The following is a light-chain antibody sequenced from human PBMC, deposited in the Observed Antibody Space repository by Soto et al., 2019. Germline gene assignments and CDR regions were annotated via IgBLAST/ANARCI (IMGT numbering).Light chain of an antibody. CDR1: QSVSNY. J-gene: IGKJ1*01. V-gene: IGKV3-11*01. Sequence: EIVLTQSPATLSLSPGERATLSCRARQSVSNYLAWYQQKPGQAPRLLIYDAYHMTTGIPARVSGSGSATDFTFTISSLEPEDSVAYYRRQLINWPSWTFGQGTKVAIK. CDR3: RQLINWPSWT. CDR2: DAY.